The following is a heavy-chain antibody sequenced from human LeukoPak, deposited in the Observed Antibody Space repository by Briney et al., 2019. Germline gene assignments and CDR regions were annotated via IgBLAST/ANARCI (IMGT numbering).Heavy chain of an antibody. Sequence: PGGSLRLSCAASGFTFSSYAMHWVRQAPGKGPEWVAVISYDGSNKYYADSVKGRFTISRDNSKNTLYLQMNSLRSDDTAVYYCAREGKVSLLYYFDYWGQGTLVTVSS. CDR2: ISYDGSNK. D-gene: IGHD3-10*01. CDR3: AREGKVSLLYYFDY. V-gene: IGHV3-30-3*01. J-gene: IGHJ4*02. CDR1: GFTFSSYA.